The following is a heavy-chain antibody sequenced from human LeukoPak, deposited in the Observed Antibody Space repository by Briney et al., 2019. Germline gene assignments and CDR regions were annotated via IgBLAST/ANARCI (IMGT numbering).Heavy chain of an antibody. V-gene: IGHV1-24*01. CDR3: ATGIPYDYVWGSYRPTYFDY. Sequence: ASAKVSCKVSGYTLTELSMHWVRQAPGKGLEWMGGFDPEDGETIYAQKFQGRVTMTEDTSTDTAYMELSSLRSEDTAVYYCATGIPYDYVWGSYRPTYFDYWGQGTLVTVSS. CDR2: FDPEDGET. CDR1: GYTLTELS. J-gene: IGHJ4*02. D-gene: IGHD3-16*02.